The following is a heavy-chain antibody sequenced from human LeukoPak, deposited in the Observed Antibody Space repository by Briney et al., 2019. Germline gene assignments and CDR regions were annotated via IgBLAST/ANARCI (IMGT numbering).Heavy chain of an antibody. CDR2: ISSSGSPI. CDR1: GFTFSDYY. V-gene: IGHV3-11*04. CDR3: AKDYPAYSDSNDYVA. Sequence: GGSLRLSCAASGFTFSDYYMIWMRQAPGKGLKWVSYISSSGSPIYYADSVRGRFTISRDNAKNSLYLQRNSLRAEDTAVYYCAKDYPAYSDSNDYVAGGQGTLVTVSS. J-gene: IGHJ4*02. D-gene: IGHD3-22*01.